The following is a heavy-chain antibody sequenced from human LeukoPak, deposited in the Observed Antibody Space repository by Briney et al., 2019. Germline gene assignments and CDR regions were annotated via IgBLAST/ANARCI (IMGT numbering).Heavy chain of an antibody. D-gene: IGHD4/OR15-4a*01. J-gene: IGHJ4*02. CDR1: GFTFRRTA. V-gene: IGHV3-23*01. CDR3: AKDANYLRSGSFFIPFDY. Sequence: PGGSLRLSCAASGFTFRRTAMSWVRQAPGKGLQWVATIGGSGVGTYYAASVKGRFNISRDNSKNTLYLQMNSLRTGDTAIYYCAKDANYLRSGSFFIPFDYWGQGTLVTVHS. CDR2: IGGSGVGT.